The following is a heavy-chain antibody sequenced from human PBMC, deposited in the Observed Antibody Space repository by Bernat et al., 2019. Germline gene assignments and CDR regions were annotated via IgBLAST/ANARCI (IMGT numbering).Heavy chain of an antibody. Sequence: QVQLQQWGAGLLKPSETLSLTCAVYGGSFSGYYWSWIRQPPGKGLEWIGEIKHSGSTNYNPSLKSRVTISVDTSKNQFSLKLSSVTAADTAVYYCARGLFGGLFDYWGQGTLVTVSS. J-gene: IGHJ4*02. CDR2: IKHSGST. CDR1: GGSFSGYY. CDR3: ARGLFGGLFDY. V-gene: IGHV4-34*01. D-gene: IGHD3-10*02.